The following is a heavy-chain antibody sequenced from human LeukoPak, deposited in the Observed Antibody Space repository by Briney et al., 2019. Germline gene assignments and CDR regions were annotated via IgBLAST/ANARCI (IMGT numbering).Heavy chain of an antibody. CDR2: ISYDGSNK. J-gene: IGHJ4*02. Sequence: PGRSLRLSCAASGFTFSSYGMHWVRQAPGKGLEWVAVISYDGSNKYYADSVKGRFTISRDNSKNTLYLQMNGLRAEDTAVYYCAKGILGYCSGGSCYPFDYWGQGTLVIVSS. D-gene: IGHD2-15*01. V-gene: IGHV3-30*18. CDR1: GFTFSSYG. CDR3: AKGILGYCSGGSCYPFDY.